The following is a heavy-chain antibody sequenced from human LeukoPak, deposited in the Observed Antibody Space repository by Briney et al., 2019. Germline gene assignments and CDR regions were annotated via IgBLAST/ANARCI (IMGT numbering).Heavy chain of an antibody. CDR1: GYTFTSYD. CDR3: ARGPPVSSSSDY. CDR2: MNPKSANT. V-gene: IGHV1-8*01. J-gene: IGHJ4*02. Sequence: ASVKVSCEASGYTFTSYDINWVRQTPGQGLEWMGWMNPKSANTGYAQKFQGRVTMTRNTSISTAYMEVTSLRSEDTAVYYCARGPPVSSSSDYWGQGTLVTVSS. D-gene: IGHD6-13*01.